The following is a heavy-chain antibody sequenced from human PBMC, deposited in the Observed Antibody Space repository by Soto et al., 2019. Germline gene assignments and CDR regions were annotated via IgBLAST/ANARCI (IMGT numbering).Heavy chain of an antibody. J-gene: IGHJ4*02. Sequence: EVQVVESGGGSVQPGGSLRLSCVASGFTFSRYTMNWVRQAPGKGLEWLSYISGGGGTMSYADSVKGRVTISRDNAKNSLYLQMDSLRAEDTAVYYCARDKSGTYSIDYWGQGTLVTVSS. CDR2: ISGGGGTM. V-gene: IGHV3-48*04. D-gene: IGHD1-26*01. CDR1: GFTFSRYT. CDR3: ARDKSGTYSIDY.